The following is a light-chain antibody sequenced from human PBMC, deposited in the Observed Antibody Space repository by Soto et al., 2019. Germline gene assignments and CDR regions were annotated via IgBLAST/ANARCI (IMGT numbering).Light chain of an antibody. J-gene: IGKJ3*01. CDR2: GAL. Sequence: EIVLTQSPGTLSLSPGERAPLSCRASQLVVTSYLHWYQHQPGQAPRLLISGALTRTTGTPDRFSGSGSATDFTVSISRREPVDCAVYYSQLFGRSPTFGHGTKVHIK. CDR1: QLVVTSY. CDR3: QLFGRSPT. V-gene: IGKV3-20*01.